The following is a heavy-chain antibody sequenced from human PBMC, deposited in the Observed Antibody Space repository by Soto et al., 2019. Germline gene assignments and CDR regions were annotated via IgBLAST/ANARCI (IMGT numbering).Heavy chain of an antibody. J-gene: IGHJ4*02. CDR2: ISAYNGHA. D-gene: IGHD7-27*01. Sequence: QVQLVQSGAEVKRPGASVRVSYKASGYTFNTYAISWVRQAPGQGLEWMGWISAYNGHADYAQKFQVRVTMTTDTYTNTVPMELRGLRSDDTAPYYGARGRTGGARDVDYWGQGTVVTVSS. V-gene: IGHV1-18*01. CDR1: GYTFNTYA. CDR3: ARGRTGGARDVDY.